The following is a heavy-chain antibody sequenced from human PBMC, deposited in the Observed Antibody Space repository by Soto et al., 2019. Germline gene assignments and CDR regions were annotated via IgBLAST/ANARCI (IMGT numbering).Heavy chain of an antibody. J-gene: IGHJ6*02. CDR1: GYSFTSYW. CDR2: IYPGDSDT. V-gene: IGHV5-51*01. CDR3: ARLTDCSSTSCPSPNYYYYGMDV. D-gene: IGHD2-2*01. Sequence: GESLKISCKGSGYSFTSYWIGWVRQMPGKGLEWMGIIYPGDSDTRYSPSFQGQVTISADKSISTAYLQWSSLKASDTAMYYCARLTDCSSTSCPSPNYYYYGMDVWGQGTTVTVSS.